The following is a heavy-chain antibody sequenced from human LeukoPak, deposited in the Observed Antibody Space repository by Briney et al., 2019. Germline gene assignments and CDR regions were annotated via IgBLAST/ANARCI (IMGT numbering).Heavy chain of an antibody. CDR2: INHSGST. Sequence: SETLSLTCTVSGDSISSDDYYWSWIRQPPGKGLEWIGEINHSGSTNYNPSLKSRVTISVDKSKNQFSLKLSSVTAADTAVYYCARGSDYYYMDVWGKGTTVTVSS. V-gene: IGHV4-39*07. CDR1: GDSISSDDYY. J-gene: IGHJ6*03. CDR3: ARGSDYYYMDV.